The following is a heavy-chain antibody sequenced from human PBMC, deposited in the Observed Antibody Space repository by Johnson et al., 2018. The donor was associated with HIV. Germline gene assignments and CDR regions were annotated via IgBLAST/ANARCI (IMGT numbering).Heavy chain of an antibody. CDR3: AREGGGTVVLGDEGAFDI. D-gene: IGHD3-10*01. V-gene: IGHV3-11*04. CDR1: GFTFSDYY. Sequence: QVQLVDSRVGFFKPGGSLRLSCAASGFTFSDYYMSWIRQAPGKGLEWVSYISSSGNTIYYADSVKGRFTISRDNSKNTLFLQMNSLRAEDTSVYYCAREGGGTVVLGDEGAFDIWGQGTMVTVSS. CDR2: ISSSGNTI. J-gene: IGHJ3*02.